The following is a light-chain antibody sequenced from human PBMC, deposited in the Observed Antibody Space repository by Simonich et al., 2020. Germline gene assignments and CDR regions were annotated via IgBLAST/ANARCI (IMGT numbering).Light chain of an antibody. CDR2: DDS. V-gene: IGLV3-21*03. CDR1: NIGSKS. J-gene: IGLJ3*02. Sequence: SYVLTQPPSVSVAPGKTARITCGGNNIGSKSVHWYQQKPGQAPVLVVYDDSDRPSGLPERFSGATSGTTATLTISRVEADDEADYYCQVWDSSSDHPVFGGGTKLTVL. CDR3: QVWDSSSDHPV.